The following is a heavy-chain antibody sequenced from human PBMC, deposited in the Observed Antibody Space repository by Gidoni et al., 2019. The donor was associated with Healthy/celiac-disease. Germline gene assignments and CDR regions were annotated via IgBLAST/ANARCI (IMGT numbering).Heavy chain of an antibody. CDR1: GFTFSSYA. J-gene: IGHJ4*02. D-gene: IGHD3-10*01. CDR3: AKDRSTMVRGVILRYFDY. Sequence: EVQLLESGGGLVQPGGSLRLSCAASGFTFSSYAMSWVRQAPGKGLELVSAISGSGGSTYYADSVKGRFTISRDNSKNTLYLQMNSLRAEDTAVYYCAKDRSTMVRGVILRYFDYWGQGTLVTVSS. CDR2: ISGSGGST. V-gene: IGHV3-23*01.